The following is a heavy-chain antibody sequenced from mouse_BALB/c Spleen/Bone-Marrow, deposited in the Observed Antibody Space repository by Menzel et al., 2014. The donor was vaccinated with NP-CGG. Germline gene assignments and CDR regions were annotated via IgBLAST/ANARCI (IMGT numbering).Heavy chain of an antibody. CDR3: ARKGNYGAWLTY. Sequence: EVQLQESGAELVKPGVSVKLSCTASGFNIKDTYMHWVKQRPEQGLEWVGRIDPANGNTKYDPKFQGKATITADTSSNTAYLQLSGLTSEETAVYFCARKGNYGAWLTYRGQGTLVTGSA. V-gene: IGHV14-3*02. CDR2: IDPANGNT. D-gene: IGHD2-1*01. CDR1: GFNIKDTY. J-gene: IGHJ3*01.